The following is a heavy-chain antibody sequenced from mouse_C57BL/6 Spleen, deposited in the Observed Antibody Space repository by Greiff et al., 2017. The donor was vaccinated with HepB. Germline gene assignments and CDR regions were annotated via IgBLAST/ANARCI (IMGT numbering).Heavy chain of an antibody. D-gene: IGHD2-4*01. V-gene: IGHV1-19*01. CDR1: GYTFTDYY. CDR3: AREGLQDYFDY. Sequence: EVQLQQSGPVLVKPGASVKMSCKASGYTFTDYYMNWVKQSHGKSLEWIGVINPYNGGTSYNQKFKGKATLTVDKSSSTAYMELNSLTSEDSAVYYCAREGLQDYFDYWGQGTTLTVSS. J-gene: IGHJ2*01. CDR2: INPYNGGT.